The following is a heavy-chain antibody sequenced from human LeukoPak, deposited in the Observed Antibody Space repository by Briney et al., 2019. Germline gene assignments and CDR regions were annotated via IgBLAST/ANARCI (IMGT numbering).Heavy chain of an antibody. D-gene: IGHD2-2*01. Sequence: PSETLSLTCTVSGGSISSYYWSWIRQPAGKGLEWIGRIYTSGSTNYNPSLKSRVTMSVDTPKNQFSLKLSSVTAADTAMYYCARDARIVVVPAAMREAPNWFDPWGQGTLVTVSS. CDR3: ARDARIVVVPAAMREAPNWFDP. CDR1: GGSISSYY. V-gene: IGHV4-4*07. J-gene: IGHJ5*02. CDR2: IYTSGST.